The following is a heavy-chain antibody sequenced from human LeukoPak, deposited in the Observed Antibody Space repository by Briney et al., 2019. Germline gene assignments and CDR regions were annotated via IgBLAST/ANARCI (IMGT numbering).Heavy chain of an antibody. J-gene: IGHJ6*02. D-gene: IGHD4-17*01. CDR2: INHSGST. CDR3: ARGDYGDDYYYGMDV. Sequence: PSETLSLTCAVYGGSFSGYYWSWIRQPPGKGLEWIGEINHSGSTNYNPSLKSRVTISVDTSKNQFSLKLSSVTAADTAVYYCARGDYGDDYYYGMDVWGQGTTVTVSS. CDR1: GGSFSGYY. V-gene: IGHV4-34*01.